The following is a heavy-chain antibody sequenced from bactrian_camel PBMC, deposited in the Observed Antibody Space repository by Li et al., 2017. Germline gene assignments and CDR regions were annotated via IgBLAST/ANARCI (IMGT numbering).Heavy chain of an antibody. CDR3: VRAFSTAGPASLNFGY. D-gene: IGHD6*01. V-gene: IGHV3S26*01. CDR1: GYAYSSYC. J-gene: IGHJ6*01. CDR2: IDRAGWT. Sequence: VQLVESGGGTVQAGGSLRLSCAISGYAYSSYCMGWFRQAPGEEREGVATIDRAGWTSCADSLKGRFIISGDNAKNTVYLQMNSLKPEDSAVYYCVRAFSTAGPASLNFGYWGQGTQVTVS.